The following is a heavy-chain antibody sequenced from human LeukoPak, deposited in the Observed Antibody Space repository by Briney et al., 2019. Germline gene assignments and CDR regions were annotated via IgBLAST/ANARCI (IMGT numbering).Heavy chain of an antibody. CDR1: GFTFSSFD. D-gene: IGHD1-1*01. Sequence: GGSLRLSCAASGFTFSSFDMHWVRQPTGQGLEWVSTIGTASDTYYPGSVEGRFTLSRDNANNSLYLPMNRLTDGDTAVYSCARGPPRGKYYYMDVWGKGTTVTVSS. V-gene: IGHV3-13*01. J-gene: IGHJ6*03. CDR3: ARGPPRGKYYYMDV. CDR2: IGTASDT.